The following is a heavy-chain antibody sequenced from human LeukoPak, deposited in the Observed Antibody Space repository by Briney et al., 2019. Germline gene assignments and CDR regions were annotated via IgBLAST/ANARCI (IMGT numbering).Heavy chain of an antibody. Sequence: GGSLRLSCAASVFSFSNYAMNWVRQAPGKGLEWVSTISTGGGSTYYADSVKGRFTISRDNSKNTLYLQMNSLRADDTAIYYCAKAKGAYGDYYYYYMDVWGKGTTVTVSS. CDR3: AKAKGAYGDYYYYYMDV. CDR2: ISTGGGST. CDR1: VFSFSNYA. D-gene: IGHD4-17*01. J-gene: IGHJ6*03. V-gene: IGHV3-23*01.